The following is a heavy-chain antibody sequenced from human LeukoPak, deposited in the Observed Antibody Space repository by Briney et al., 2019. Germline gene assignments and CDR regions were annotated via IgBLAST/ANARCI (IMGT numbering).Heavy chain of an antibody. CDR3: ARTYSSSWSQMTDYYYYYMDV. V-gene: IGHV4-59*01. CDR1: GGSISSYY. Sequence: SETLSLTCTVSGGSISSYYWSWLRQPPGKGLEWIGYIYYSGSTNYNPSLKSRVTISVDTSKNQFSLKLSSVTAADTAVYYCARTYSSSWSQMTDYYYYYMDVWGKGTTVTVSS. D-gene: IGHD6-13*01. J-gene: IGHJ6*03. CDR2: IYYSGST.